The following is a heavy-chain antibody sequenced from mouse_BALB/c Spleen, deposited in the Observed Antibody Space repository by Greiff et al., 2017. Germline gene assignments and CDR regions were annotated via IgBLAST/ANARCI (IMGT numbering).Heavy chain of an antibody. CDR2: INPSNGRT. Sequence: VQLQQPGAELVKPGASVKLSCKASGYTFTSYWMHWVKQRPGQGLEWIGEINPSNGRTNYNEKFKSKATLTVDKSSSTAYMQLSSLTSEDSAVYYCARGDYGYYYAMDYWGQGTSVTVSS. D-gene: IGHD2-4*01. CDR3: ARGDYGYYYAMDY. CDR1: GYTFTSYW. V-gene: IGHV1S81*02. J-gene: IGHJ4*01.